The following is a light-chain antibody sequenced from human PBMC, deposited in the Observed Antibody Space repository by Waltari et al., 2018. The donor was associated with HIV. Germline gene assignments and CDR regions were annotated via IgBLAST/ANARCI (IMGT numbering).Light chain of an antibody. CDR2: QDS. V-gene: IGLV3-1*01. Sequence: LTQPPSLSVSPGQTASITCSGHNLEERFVYWYQQKAGQSPLLVIYQDSERPSGLPDRFSGSNSGNTAILTISGTRILDEAVYFCQAWDGNTAQFGGGTKLTVL. J-gene: IGLJ3*02. CDR3: QAWDGNTAQ. CDR1: NLEERF.